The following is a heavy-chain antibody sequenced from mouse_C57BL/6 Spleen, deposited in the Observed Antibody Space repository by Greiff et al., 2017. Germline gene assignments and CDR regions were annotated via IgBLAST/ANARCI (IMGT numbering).Heavy chain of an antibody. D-gene: IGHD3-3*01. CDR2: LDPSDSYT. J-gene: IGHJ4*01. Sequence: QVHVKQPGAELVKPGASVKLSCKASGYTFTSYWMQWVKQRPGQGLEWIGELDPSDSYTNYTQKFKGKATLNVDTSSSTAYMQSSNLTSEDSDVYYCARSPDVGYAMDYGGQGTSVTVSS. CDR1: GYTFTSYW. V-gene: IGHV1-50*01. CDR3: ARSPDVGYAMDY.